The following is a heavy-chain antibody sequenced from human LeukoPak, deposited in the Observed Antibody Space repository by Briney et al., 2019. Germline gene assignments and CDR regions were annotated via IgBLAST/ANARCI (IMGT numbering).Heavy chain of an antibody. CDR3: AKVTGELLWFGELPSTELAAFDI. Sequence: PGKSLRLSCAPSGFTFSGYGMHWVRQAPGKGLEWVTVIWSDGSNKYYADSVKGRFTISRDNSKNTLYLQMNSLRAEDTAVYYCAKVTGELLWFGELPSTELAAFDIWGQGTMVTVSS. V-gene: IGHV3-33*06. CDR1: GFTFSGYG. J-gene: IGHJ3*02. D-gene: IGHD3-10*01. CDR2: IWSDGSNK.